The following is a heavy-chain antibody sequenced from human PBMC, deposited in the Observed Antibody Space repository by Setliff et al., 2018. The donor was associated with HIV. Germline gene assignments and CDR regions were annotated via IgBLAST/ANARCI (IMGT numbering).Heavy chain of an antibody. CDR3: ARSFYYDTTGPWYFDF. V-gene: IGHV4-34*01. Sequence: SETLSLTCAVYGGSFSAYHWSWIRQTPGKGLEWLGEINHSGSTAYNLALESRVSMSIDTSKNQFSLKLSSVTAADSAVYYCARSFYYDTTGPWYFDFWGQGTLVTVSS. CDR2: INHSGST. J-gene: IGHJ4*02. D-gene: IGHD3-22*01. CDR1: GGSFSAYH.